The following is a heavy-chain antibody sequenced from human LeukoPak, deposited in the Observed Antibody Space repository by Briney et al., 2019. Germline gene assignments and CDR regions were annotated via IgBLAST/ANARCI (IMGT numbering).Heavy chain of an antibody. V-gene: IGHV3-23*01. D-gene: IGHD1-1*01. CDR2: IYGSGRATA. CDR1: GFSFSTYN. Sequence: PGGSLRLACAASGFSFSTYNMSWVRQTPGRGLEWFTSIYGSGRATAVYSKSVKGRFSISTNNSENTVYLNMDSLSAEETAGYYCAKDKGPDDRWNFDFWGQGAPVTVSS. J-gene: IGHJ4*02. CDR3: AKDKGPDDRWNFDF.